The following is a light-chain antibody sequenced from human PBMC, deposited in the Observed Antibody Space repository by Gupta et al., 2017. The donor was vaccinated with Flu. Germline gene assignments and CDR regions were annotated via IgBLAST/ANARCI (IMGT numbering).Light chain of an antibody. V-gene: IGLV3-21*02. CDR3: QVWDSSNAVGV. J-gene: IGLJ2*01. Sequence: YVLTQPLSVSVAPGETARITCGGDSIGSKSVHWYQQKPGQAPVLVVYDDSDRPSGIPERIAGSNSGNTATLTISRVEAGDEADYYGQVWDSSNAVGVFGGGTKLTVL. CDR1: SIGSKS. CDR2: DDS.